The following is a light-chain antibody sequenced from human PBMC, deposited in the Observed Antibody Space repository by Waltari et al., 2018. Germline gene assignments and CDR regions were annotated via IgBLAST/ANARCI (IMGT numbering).Light chain of an antibody. Sequence: QSVLTQPPSVSEAPRQRVTISCSGSSSNVGNNAVNWYQQLPGKPPKLLIYYDDRLPSGVSDRFSGAKSGISASRAISGLQSEDEADYYCAAWDDSLNGPVFGGGTKLTVL. CDR1: SSNVGNNA. CDR2: YDD. J-gene: IGLJ3*02. CDR3: AAWDDSLNGPV. V-gene: IGLV1-36*01.